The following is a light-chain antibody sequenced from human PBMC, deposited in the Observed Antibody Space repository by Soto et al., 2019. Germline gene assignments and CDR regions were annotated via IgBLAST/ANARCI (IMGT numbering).Light chain of an antibody. V-gene: IGKV3-20*01. CDR3: QQYGSSVWT. CDR1: LSITSNF. J-gene: IGKJ1*01. Sequence: EIVLTQSPGTLSLSPGDRATLSCRASLSITSNFLAWYQQKPGQAPRLLLYDASNRATGIPDRFSGSGSGTDFSLTISRLEPEDFGVYYCQQYGSSVWTFGQGTRVEIK. CDR2: DAS.